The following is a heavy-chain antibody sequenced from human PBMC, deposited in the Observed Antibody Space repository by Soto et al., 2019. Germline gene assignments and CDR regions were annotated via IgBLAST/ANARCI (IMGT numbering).Heavy chain of an antibody. Sequence: QVQLVESGGGVVQPGRSLRLSCAASGFTFSSYGMHWVRQAPGKGLEWVAVIWYDGSNKYYADSVKGRFTISRDNSKNTLYLQMNRLRAEDTAVYYCARERGLAALFDYWGQGTLVTVSS. CDR2: IWYDGSNK. D-gene: IGHD6-25*01. J-gene: IGHJ4*02. CDR1: GFTFSSYG. CDR3: ARERGLAALFDY. V-gene: IGHV3-33*01.